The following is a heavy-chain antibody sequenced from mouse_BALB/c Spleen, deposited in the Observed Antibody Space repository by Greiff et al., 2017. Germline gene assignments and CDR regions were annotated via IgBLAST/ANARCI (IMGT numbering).Heavy chain of an antibody. CDR3: ARDGYGKGWFAY. Sequence: VQLVESGGGLVQPGGSPILPCATPGFFFTDYYISWVSQPPGKALEWLGFIRNKANGYITEYSAFVKGRFTISRDNSQSILYLQMNTLRAEDSATYFCARDGYGKGWFAYWGQGTLVTVSA. CDR2: IRNKANGYIT. D-gene: IGHD2-14*01. J-gene: IGHJ3*01. V-gene: IGHV7-3*02. CDR1: GFFFTDYY.